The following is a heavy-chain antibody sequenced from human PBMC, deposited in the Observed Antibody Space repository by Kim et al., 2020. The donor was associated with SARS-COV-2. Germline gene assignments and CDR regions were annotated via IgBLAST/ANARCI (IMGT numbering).Heavy chain of an antibody. CDR2: INGSGATI. D-gene: IGHD7-27*01. CDR1: GFAFSSYA. J-gene: IGHJ4*02. V-gene: IGHV3-23*01. Sequence: GGSLRLSCTASGFAFSSYAMSWVRQAPGKGLEWVSTINGSGATIYYTDSVKGRFTISRDNSRNMLYLQMNSLRAEDTAVYYCAKCGKWGSYRGQGTL. CDR3: AKCGKWGSY.